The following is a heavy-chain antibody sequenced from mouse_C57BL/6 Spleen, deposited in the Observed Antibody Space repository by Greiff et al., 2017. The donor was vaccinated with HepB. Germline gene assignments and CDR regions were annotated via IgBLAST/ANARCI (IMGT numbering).Heavy chain of an antibody. Sequence: EVKLVESGAGLVKPGGSLKLSCAASGFTFSSYAMSWVRQTPEKRLEWVAYISSGGDYTYYADTVKGRFTISRDNARNTLYLQMSSLKSEDTAMYYCTRDGYYSNAMDYWGQGTSVTVSS. CDR2: ISSGGDYT. CDR1: GFTFSSYA. D-gene: IGHD2-5*01. V-gene: IGHV5-9-1*02. CDR3: TRDGYYSNAMDY. J-gene: IGHJ4*01.